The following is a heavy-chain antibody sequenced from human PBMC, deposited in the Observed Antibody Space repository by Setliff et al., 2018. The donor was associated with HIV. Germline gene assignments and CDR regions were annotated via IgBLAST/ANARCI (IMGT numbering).Heavy chain of an antibody. D-gene: IGHD1-26*01. V-gene: IGHV4-59*01. Sequence: SETLSLTCTVSGGSINNYYWSWVRQTPGKGLEWIGQIYYIGSTNYNPSLKSRVMISVDTSKNQFSLRLSSVAAADTAVYYCARVSSGDYYSEHYFYMDVWGKGTMVT. CDR2: IYYIGST. J-gene: IGHJ6*03. CDR3: ARVSSGDYYSEHYFYMDV. CDR1: GGSINNYY.